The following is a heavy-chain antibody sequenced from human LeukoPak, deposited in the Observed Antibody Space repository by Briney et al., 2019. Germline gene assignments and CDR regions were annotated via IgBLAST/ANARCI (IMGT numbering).Heavy chain of an antibody. J-gene: IGHJ4*02. V-gene: IGHV3-15*04. CDR3: TTVYCSSTSCWYYFDY. CDR2: IESKSDGGTT. CDR1: VFTFRNAW. Sequence: KPGGSLRLSCAASVFTFRNAWMSWVRQAPGKGLEWVGRIESKSDGGTTDYAAPVKGRFTISRDDSKDTLYLQMISLKTEDTAVYYCTTVYCSSTSCWYYFDYWGQGTLVTVSS. D-gene: IGHD2-2*01.